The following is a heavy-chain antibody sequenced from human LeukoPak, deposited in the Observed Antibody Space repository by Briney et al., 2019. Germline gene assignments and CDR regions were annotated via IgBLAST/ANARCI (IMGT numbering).Heavy chain of an antibody. CDR3: AREGVATAGTAYDY. J-gene: IGHJ4*02. V-gene: IGHV3-66*01. Sequence: GGSLRLSCAASGFIVSDSNLSWVRQAPGKGLEWISIIYSGNRTSYTDSVKGRFIISRDNSKNTLYLQMNSLRVEDTAVYYCAREGVATAGTAYDYWGQGTLVTVSS. CDR2: IYSGNRT. D-gene: IGHD1-1*01. CDR1: GFIVSDSN.